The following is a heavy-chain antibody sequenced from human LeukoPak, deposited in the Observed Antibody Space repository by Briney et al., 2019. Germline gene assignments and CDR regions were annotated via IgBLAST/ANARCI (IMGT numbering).Heavy chain of an antibody. J-gene: IGHJ6*03. CDR1: GGTFSSYA. V-gene: IGHV1-69*05. CDR3: ATDEGAPLRKGEYYMDV. CDR2: IIPIFGTA. D-gene: IGHD3-16*01. Sequence: GASVKVSCKASGGTFSSYAISWVRQAPGQGLEWMGGIIPIFGTANYAQKFQGRVTITTDESTSTAYMEVSSLRSEDTGVYYCATDEGAPLRKGEYYMDVWGKGTTVIVSS.